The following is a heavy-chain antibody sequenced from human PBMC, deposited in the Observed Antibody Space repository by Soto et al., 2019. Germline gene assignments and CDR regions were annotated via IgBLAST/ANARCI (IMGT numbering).Heavy chain of an antibody. J-gene: IGHJ4*02. D-gene: IGHD3-22*01. CDR3: ARGGGYDSSGYYYAYYDY. Sequence: QVQLVQSGAEVKKPGASVKVSCKASGYTFTSYAMHWVRQAPGQRLEWMGWINAGNGNTKYSQKFQGRVTITRDTSASTAYMELSRLRSEDTAVYYCARGGGYDSSGYYYAYYDYWGQGTLVTVSS. CDR2: INAGNGNT. CDR1: GYTFTSYA. V-gene: IGHV1-3*01.